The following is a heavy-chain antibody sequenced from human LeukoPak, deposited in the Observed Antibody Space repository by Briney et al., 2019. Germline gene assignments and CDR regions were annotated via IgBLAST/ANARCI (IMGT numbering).Heavy chain of an antibody. D-gene: IGHD6-13*01. CDR1: GYTFTGYY. J-gene: IGHJ4*02. V-gene: IGHV1-2*02. CDR2: INPNSGGT. CDR3: ARVRSVSSWYLHY. Sequence: ASVKVSCKASGYTFTGYYMHWVRQAPGQGLEWMGWINPNSGGTNYAQKFQGRVTMTSDTSISTAYMELSRLRSEDTAVYYCARVRSVSSWYLHYWGQGTLVTVSS.